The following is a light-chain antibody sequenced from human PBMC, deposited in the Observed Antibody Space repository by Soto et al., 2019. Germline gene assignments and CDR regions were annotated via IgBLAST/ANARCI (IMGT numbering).Light chain of an antibody. V-gene: IGLV2-14*02. CDR1: SSDVGTYNL. J-gene: IGLJ2*01. CDR2: AGS. Sequence: QSALTQPASVSGSPGQTITISCTGTSSDVGTYNLVSWYQHHPGKAPKLMIYAGSKRPSGVSNRFSGSKSGNTASLTISGVQAEDEADYYCSSDTSTSAVLFGGGTKVTVL. CDR3: SSDTSTSAVL.